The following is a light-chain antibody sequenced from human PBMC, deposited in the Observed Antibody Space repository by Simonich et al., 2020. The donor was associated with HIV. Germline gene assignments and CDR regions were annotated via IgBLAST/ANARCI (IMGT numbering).Light chain of an antibody. J-gene: IGKJ1*01. CDR1: QSVSRS. V-gene: IGKV3-20*01. Sequence: TVLTQSPASLSLSPGERATLSCRASQSVSRSLAWYQQKPGQAPRLLIYGASSRATGIPDRFSGSGSGTDFIFTISRLEPEDFAVYYCQQYGSSPRTFGQGTKVEIK. CDR2: GAS. CDR3: QQYGSSPRT.